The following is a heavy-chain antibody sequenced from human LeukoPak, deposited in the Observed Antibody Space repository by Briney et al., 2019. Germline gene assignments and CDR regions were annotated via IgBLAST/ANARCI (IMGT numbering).Heavy chain of an antibody. CDR2: ITGNSSTI. J-gene: IGHJ4*02. Sequence: GWSLTLSCAASVFTFSSRDMNLVRQAPGTGPEWASYITGNSSTIYYADSVKGRFTISRDNAKNSLYLQMNSLRDEDTAVYYCARDAYDTSAYYYFDYWGQGTLVTVSS. V-gene: IGHV3-48*02. D-gene: IGHD3-22*01. CDR3: ARDAYDTSAYYYFDY. CDR1: VFTFSSRD.